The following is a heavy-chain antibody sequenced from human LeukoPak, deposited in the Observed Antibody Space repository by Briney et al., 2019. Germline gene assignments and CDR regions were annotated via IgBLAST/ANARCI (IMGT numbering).Heavy chain of an antibody. Sequence: ASVKVSCKASGGTFSSYAISWVRQAAGQGLEWMGGIIPIFGTANYAQKFQGRVTITADKSTSTAYMELSSLRSEDTAVYYCARASFWESPVNWFDPWGQGTLVTVSS. CDR1: GGTFSSYA. CDR3: ARASFWESPVNWFDP. CDR2: IIPIFGTA. J-gene: IGHJ5*02. V-gene: IGHV1-69*06. D-gene: IGHD3-16*01.